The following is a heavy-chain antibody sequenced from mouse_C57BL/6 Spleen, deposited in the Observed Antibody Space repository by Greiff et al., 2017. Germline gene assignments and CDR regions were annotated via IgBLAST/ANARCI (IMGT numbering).Heavy chain of an antibody. J-gene: IGHJ4*01. V-gene: IGHV1-61*01. D-gene: IGHD4-1*01. CDR2: IYPSDSET. CDR1: GYTFTSYW. CDR3: ARTGSYYAMDY. Sequence: QVQLQQPGAELVRPGSSVKLSCKASGYTFTSYWMDWMKQRPGQGLEWIGNIYPSDSETHYNQKFKDKATLTVDKSSSTAYMQLSGLTSEDSAVYCCARTGSYYAMDYWGQGTSLTVSS.